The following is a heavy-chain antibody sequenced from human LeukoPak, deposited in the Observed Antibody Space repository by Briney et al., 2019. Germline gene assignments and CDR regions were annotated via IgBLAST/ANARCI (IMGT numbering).Heavy chain of an antibody. Sequence: PGRSLRLSCAASGFTFSSYGMHWVRQAPGKGLEWVAVISYDGSNKYFADSVKGRFTISRDNSKNTLYLQMNSLRAEDTAVYFCARWTGISYWGQGTLVTVSS. D-gene: IGHD3-10*01. V-gene: IGHV3-30*03. CDR2: ISYDGSNK. CDR3: ARWTGISY. CDR1: GFTFSSYG. J-gene: IGHJ4*02.